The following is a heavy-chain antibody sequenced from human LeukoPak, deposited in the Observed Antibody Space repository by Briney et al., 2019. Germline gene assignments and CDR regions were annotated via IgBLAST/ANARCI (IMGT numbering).Heavy chain of an antibody. D-gene: IGHD4-17*01. V-gene: IGHV1-69*13. CDR1: GGTFSSYA. CDR2: IIPIFGTA. J-gene: IGHJ4*02. Sequence: SVTVSCKASGGTFSSYAISWVRQAPGQGLEWMGGIIPIFGTANYAQKFQGRATITADESTSTAYMELSSLRSEDTAVYYCARDRVGLTWTTPFDYWGQGTLVTVSS. CDR3: ARDRVGLTWTTPFDY.